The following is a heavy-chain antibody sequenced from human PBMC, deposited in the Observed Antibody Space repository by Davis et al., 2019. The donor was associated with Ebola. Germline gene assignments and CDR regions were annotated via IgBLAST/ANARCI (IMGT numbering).Heavy chain of an antibody. J-gene: IGHJ4*02. V-gene: IGHV3-73*01. CDR1: GFTFSGSA. Sequence: GGSLRLSCAASGFTFSGSAMHWVRQASGKGLEWVGRIRSKANSYATAYAASVKGRFTISRDDSKNTAYLQMNSLKTEDTAVYYCTRGGSYSTQEDYWGQGTLVTVFS. CDR2: IRSKANSYAT. D-gene: IGHD1-26*01. CDR3: TRGGSYSTQEDY.